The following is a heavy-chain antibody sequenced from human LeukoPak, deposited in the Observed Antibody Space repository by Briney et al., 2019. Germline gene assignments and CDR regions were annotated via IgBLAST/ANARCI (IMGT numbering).Heavy chain of an antibody. CDR3: ARSGGGYTATILGYFFDY. Sequence: SETLSLTCTVSGGSVMSYYWSWIRQSPGKGLEWLGYIYSNGSTNFHPSLKSRLTISVDTSKNQFSLKLTSVTAADTAVYYCARSGGGYTATILGYFFDYWGQGALVTVSS. CDR2: IYSNGST. J-gene: IGHJ4*02. V-gene: IGHV4-59*02. D-gene: IGHD5-18*01. CDR1: GGSVMSYY.